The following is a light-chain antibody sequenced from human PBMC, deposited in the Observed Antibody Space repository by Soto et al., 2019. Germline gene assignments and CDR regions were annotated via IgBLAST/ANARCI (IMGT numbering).Light chain of an antibody. CDR1: QGISRL. V-gene: IGKV1-12*01. Sequence: DIQMTQSPSSVSAYVGDRVTITCRASQGISRLLAWYQQKLGKAPNLLIHTASSLQSGVPSRFSGSGSGTDFTLTISSLQPEDFATYYCQQANSFPLTFGGGTKVEIK. CDR2: TAS. J-gene: IGKJ4*01. CDR3: QQANSFPLT.